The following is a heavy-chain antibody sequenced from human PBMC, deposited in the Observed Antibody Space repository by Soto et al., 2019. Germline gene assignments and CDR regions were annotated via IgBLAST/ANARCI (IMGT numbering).Heavy chain of an antibody. CDR2: INHSGST. J-gene: IGHJ6*02. CDR1: GGSFSGYY. CDR3: ARGQGGYYYYGMVV. V-gene: IGHV4-34*01. Sequence: QVQLQQWGAGLLKPSETLSLTCAVYGGSFSGYYWSWIRQPPGKGLEWMGEINHSGSTNYNPSLKSRVPISVDTSKYQFPLKLGSVTAADTAVYYCARGQGGYYYYGMVVWGQGTTVTVSS. D-gene: IGHD3-16*01.